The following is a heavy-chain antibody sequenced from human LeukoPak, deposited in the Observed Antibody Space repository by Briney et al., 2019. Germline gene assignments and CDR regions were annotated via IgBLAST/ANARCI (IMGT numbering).Heavy chain of an antibody. Sequence: RTGGSLRLSCAVSGFTFSAYAMSWVRQAPGKGLEWVSAMSGSGGMTYYADSVKGRFSISRDNSKNTLHLQMNSLRAEDTAVYYCAKGAMPYYDGSGYNYFDYWSQGTPVTVSS. CDR3: AKGAMPYYDGSGYNYFDY. D-gene: IGHD3-22*01. CDR2: MSGSGGMT. CDR1: GFTFSAYA. J-gene: IGHJ4*02. V-gene: IGHV3-23*01.